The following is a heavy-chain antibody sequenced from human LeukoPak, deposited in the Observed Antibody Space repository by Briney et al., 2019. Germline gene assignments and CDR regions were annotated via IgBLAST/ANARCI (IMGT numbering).Heavy chain of an antibody. CDR2: IYTTGGT. V-gene: IGHV4-4*07. J-gene: IGHJ3*02. CDR3: ARYSTIFGAENAFDI. D-gene: IGHD3-3*01. Sequence: SETLSLTCSVSGGSISTYYWSWIRQPAGKGLEWIGRIYTTGGTNYNPSLKSRVTISVDTSKNQFSLKLSSVTAADTAVYYCARYSTIFGAENAFDIWGQGTMVTVSS. CDR1: GGSISTYY.